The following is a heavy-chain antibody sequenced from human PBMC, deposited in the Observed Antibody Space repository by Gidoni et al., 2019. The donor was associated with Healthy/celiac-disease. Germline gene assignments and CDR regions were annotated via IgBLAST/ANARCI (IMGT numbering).Heavy chain of an antibody. J-gene: IGHJ3*02. CDR3: AKDTPTTIFGVATNGADAFDI. D-gene: IGHD3-3*01. CDR2: ISGSGGST. V-gene: IGHV3-23*01. CDR1: GFTFSSYA. Sequence: EVQLLESGGGLVQPGGSLRLSCAASGFTFSSYAMSWVRQAPGKGLEWVSAISGSGGSTYYADSVKGRFTISRDNSKNTLYLQMNSLRAEDTAVYYCAKDTPTTIFGVATNGADAFDIWGQGTMVTVSS.